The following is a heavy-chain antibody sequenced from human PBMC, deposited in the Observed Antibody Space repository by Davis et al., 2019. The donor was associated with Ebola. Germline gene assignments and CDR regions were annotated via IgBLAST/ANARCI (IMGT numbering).Heavy chain of an antibody. CDR2: ISGSGGST. J-gene: IGHJ4*02. D-gene: IGHD6-19*01. CDR3: ASSRYSSGWFYFDS. V-gene: IGHV3-23*01. Sequence: GGSLRLSRAASGFTFSSYTMSWVRQAPGKGLEWVSAISGSGGSTYYADSVKGRFTISRDNSKNTLYLQMNSLRADDTAVYYCASSRYSSGWFYFDSWGQGTLVTVSS. CDR1: GFTFSSYT.